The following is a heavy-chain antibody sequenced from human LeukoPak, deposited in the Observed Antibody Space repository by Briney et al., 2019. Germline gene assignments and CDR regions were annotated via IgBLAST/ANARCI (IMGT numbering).Heavy chain of an antibody. D-gene: IGHD3-9*01. CDR3: ARVNPGLRYFGY. V-gene: IGHV4-59*12. J-gene: IGHJ4*02. Sequence: SETLSLTCTVSGDAISSYYWSWIRQPPGKGLEWIGYIYYSGSTNYNPSLKSRVTISVDTSKNQFSLKLSSVTAADTAVHYCARVNPGLRYFGYWGQGTLVTVSS. CDR2: IYYSGST. CDR1: GDAISSYY.